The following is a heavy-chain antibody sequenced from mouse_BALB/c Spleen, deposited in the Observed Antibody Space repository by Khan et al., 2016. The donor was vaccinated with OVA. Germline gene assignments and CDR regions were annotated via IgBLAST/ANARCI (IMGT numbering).Heavy chain of an antibody. CDR3: SRLYAMDY. Sequence: MQLEESGGDLVKPGGSLKLSCAASGFTFSSYGMSWVRQTPDKRLEWVATISSGGSYTYYPDSVKGRFTISRDNAKNTLYLQMSSLKSEDTAMYYCSRLYAMDYWGQGTSVTVSS. CDR1: GFTFSSYG. CDR2: ISSGGSYT. V-gene: IGHV5-6*01. J-gene: IGHJ4*01.